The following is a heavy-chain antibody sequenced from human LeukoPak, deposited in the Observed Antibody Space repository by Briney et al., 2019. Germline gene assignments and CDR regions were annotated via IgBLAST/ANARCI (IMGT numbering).Heavy chain of an antibody. D-gene: IGHD3-22*01. Sequence: LETLSLTCTVSGGSSSDTTYYWTWIRQPPVKGLEWIASIYFSETKYNPSLKSRVTISGDTSKNQFSLKLSSVTAADTAVYYCASPSKLVISRGGFDIWGQGTVVTVSA. CDR1: GGSSSDTTYY. J-gene: IGHJ3*02. CDR3: ASPSKLVISRGGFDI. V-gene: IGHV4-39*01. CDR2: IYFSET.